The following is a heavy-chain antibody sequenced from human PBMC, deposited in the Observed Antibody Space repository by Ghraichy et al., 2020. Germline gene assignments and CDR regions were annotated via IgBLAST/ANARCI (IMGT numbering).Heavy chain of an antibody. CDR1: GFTVSSTY. J-gene: IGHJ4*02. CDR3: ARGGGSQPVDY. D-gene: IGHD1-26*01. V-gene: IGHV3-53*01. Sequence: GGSLRLPCAASGFTVSSTYMSWVRQAPGKGLEWVSVLYSGGTTYYADSVKGRFTISRDNSKNTLYLQMNSLRVEDTAVYYCARGGGSQPVDYWGQGTLVTVSS. CDR2: LYSGGTT.